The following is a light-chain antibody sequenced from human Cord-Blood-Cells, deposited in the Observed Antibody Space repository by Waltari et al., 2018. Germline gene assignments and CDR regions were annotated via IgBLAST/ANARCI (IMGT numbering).Light chain of an antibody. Sequence: QSALTQPASVSGSPGQSITISCTETSSAVGSYNLVSWYQQHPGKAPKLMIYEGSKRPSGVSNRFSGSKSGNTASLTISGLQAEDEADYYCCSYAGSSTWVFGGGTKLTVL. CDR3: CSYAGSSTWV. V-gene: IGLV2-23*01. J-gene: IGLJ3*02. CDR2: EGS. CDR1: SSAVGSYNL.